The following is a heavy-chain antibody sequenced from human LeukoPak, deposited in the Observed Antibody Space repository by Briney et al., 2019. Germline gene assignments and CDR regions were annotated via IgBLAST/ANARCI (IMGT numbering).Heavy chain of an antibody. D-gene: IGHD1-26*01. CDR3: ARPRIGGNWFDP. CDR1: GGSISSSSYY. J-gene: IGHJ5*02. Sequence: TSETLSLTCTVSGGSISSSSYYWGWVHQPPGKGLEWIGSIHYSGRTYYNPSLKSRATISVDTSKNQFSLKLSSVTAADTAVYYCARPRIGGNWFDPWGQGTLVTVSS. V-gene: IGHV4-39*01. CDR2: IHYSGRT.